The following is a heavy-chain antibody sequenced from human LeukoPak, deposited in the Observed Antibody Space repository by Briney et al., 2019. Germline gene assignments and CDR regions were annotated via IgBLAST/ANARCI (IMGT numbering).Heavy chain of an antibody. Sequence: GGPLRLSCAASGFTFDDYAMHWVRQAPGKGLEWVSHISWNSGSITYADSVKGRFTISRDNAKNPLYLQMNSLRAEDTALYYCVKSSGYNYGSSVYFDYWGQGTLVTVSS. CDR3: VKSSGYNYGSSVYFDY. D-gene: IGHD3-10*01. CDR2: ISWNSGSI. V-gene: IGHV3-9*01. CDR1: GFTFDDYA. J-gene: IGHJ4*02.